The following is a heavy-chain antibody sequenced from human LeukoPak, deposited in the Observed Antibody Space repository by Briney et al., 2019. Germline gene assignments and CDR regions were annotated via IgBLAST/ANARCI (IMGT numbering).Heavy chain of an antibody. CDR1: GFTFSSYA. Sequence: GGSLRLSCAASGFTFSSYAMSWVRQAPGKGLEWVSAISGSGGSTYYADSVKGRFTISRDNSRNTLYLQMNSLRAEDTAVYYCATGGTTVTTFDYWGQGTLVTVSS. D-gene: IGHD4-17*01. V-gene: IGHV3-23*01. CDR2: ISGSGGST. J-gene: IGHJ4*02. CDR3: ATGGTTVTTFDY.